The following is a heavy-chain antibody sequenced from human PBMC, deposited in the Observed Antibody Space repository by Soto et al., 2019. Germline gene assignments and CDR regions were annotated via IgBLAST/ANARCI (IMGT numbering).Heavy chain of an antibody. CDR3: ARRGFDY. V-gene: IGHV1-46*01. CDR2: INPSNGRT. Sequence: GASVKVSCKASGDAFSSNYIHWVRQAPGQGLEWMGVINPSNGRTTYAQNFQDRVTMTRDTSTSTVYIELRSLSSDDTAVYYCARRGFDYWGQGTPVTVSS. J-gene: IGHJ4*02. CDR1: GDAFSSNY.